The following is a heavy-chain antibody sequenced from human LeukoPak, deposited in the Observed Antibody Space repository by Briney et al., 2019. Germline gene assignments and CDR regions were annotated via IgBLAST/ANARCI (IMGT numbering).Heavy chain of an antibody. Sequence: SETLSLTCTVSGGSISSYYWSWIRQPAGKGLEWIGRIYTSGSTKYNTSLKSRVTMSVDTYKKQFSLKLSSVTDADTAVYYCARSGSWHEYFQYWGQGTLVTVSS. D-gene: IGHD1-26*01. V-gene: IGHV4-4*07. CDR1: GGSISSYY. CDR2: IYTSGST. J-gene: IGHJ1*01. CDR3: ARSGSWHEYFQY.